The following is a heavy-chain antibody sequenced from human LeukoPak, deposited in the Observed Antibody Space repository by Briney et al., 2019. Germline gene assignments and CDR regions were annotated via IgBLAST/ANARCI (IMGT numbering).Heavy chain of an antibody. CDR1: GFTFRSYG. Sequence: GGSLRLSCAASGFTFRSYGMHWVRQAPGKGPEWVAVIWYDGSKKYYADSVKGRFTISRDNSKNTLYLQMNSLRAEDTAVYYCAGGLGGNSAAFDIWGQGTMVTVSS. V-gene: IGHV3-33*01. J-gene: IGHJ3*02. D-gene: IGHD4-23*01. CDR3: AGGLGGNSAAFDI. CDR2: IWYDGSKK.